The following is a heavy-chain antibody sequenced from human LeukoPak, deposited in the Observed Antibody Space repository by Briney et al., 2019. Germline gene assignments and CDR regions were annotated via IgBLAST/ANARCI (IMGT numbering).Heavy chain of an antibody. J-gene: IGHJ4*02. CDR2: IRSKAYGGTT. D-gene: IGHD3-22*01. Sequence: PGGTLRLSCAASGFAFSNYGMNWVRQAPGKGLEWVGFIRSKAYGGTTEYAASVKGRFTISRDDSKSIAYLQMNSLKTEDTAVYYCTRAEWYYDSSGYLWGQGTLVTVSS. CDR3: TRAEWYYDSSGYL. V-gene: IGHV3-49*04. CDR1: GFAFSNYG.